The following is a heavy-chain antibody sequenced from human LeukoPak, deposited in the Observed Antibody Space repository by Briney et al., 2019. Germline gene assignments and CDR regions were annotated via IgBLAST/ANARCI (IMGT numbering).Heavy chain of an antibody. Sequence: GGSLRLSCAASGFTFNAYGMNWVRQAPGKGLEWVSSISSSSTYIYYADSVKGRFTIPRDNAKNSLYLQMNGLRAEDTAVYYCAREWRYYDSSGYYDYWGQGTLVTVSS. CDR2: ISSSSTYI. V-gene: IGHV3-21*01. CDR1: GFTFNAYG. J-gene: IGHJ4*02. CDR3: AREWRYYDSSGYYDY. D-gene: IGHD3-22*01.